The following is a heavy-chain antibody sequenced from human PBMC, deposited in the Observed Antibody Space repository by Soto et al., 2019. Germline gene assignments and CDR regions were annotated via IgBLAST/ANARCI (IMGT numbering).Heavy chain of an antibody. J-gene: IGHJ6*02. V-gene: IGHV4-39*01. CDR1: GGSISSSSYY. CDR2: IYYSGST. CDR3: ARPNYDFWGGYYSPYYYYGMDV. D-gene: IGHD3-3*01. Sequence: ASETLSLTCTVSGGSISSSSYYWGWIRQPPGKGLEWIGSIYYSGSTYYNPSLKSRVTISVDTSKNQFSLKLSSVTAADTAVYYCARPNYDFWGGYYSPYYYYGMDVWGQGTTVTVSS.